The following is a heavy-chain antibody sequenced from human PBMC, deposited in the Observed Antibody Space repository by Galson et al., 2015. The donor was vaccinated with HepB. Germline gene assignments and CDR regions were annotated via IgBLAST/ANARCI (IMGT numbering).Heavy chain of an antibody. CDR2: IWYDGSNK. Sequence: SLRLSCAASGFTFSSYGMHWVRQAPGKGLEWVAVIWYDGSNKYYADSVKGRFTISRDNSKNTLYLQMNSLRAEDTAVYYCARDPLFYVVPAAMTAYYFDYWGQGTLVTVSS. V-gene: IGHV3-33*01. CDR1: GFTFSSYG. J-gene: IGHJ4*02. CDR3: ARDPLFYVVPAAMTAYYFDY. D-gene: IGHD2-2*01.